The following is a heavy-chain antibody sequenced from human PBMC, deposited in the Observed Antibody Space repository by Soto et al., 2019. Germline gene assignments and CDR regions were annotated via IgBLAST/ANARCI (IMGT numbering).Heavy chain of an antibody. CDR1: GYTFSRYH. CDR3: ARDEPLFQHQLVRTELYVSAYGMDV. D-gene: IGHD6-13*01. J-gene: IGHJ6*04. V-gene: IGHV1-46*01. CDR2: INPSGGST. Sequence: SSVKVSCKTSGYTFSRYHMHCLRQDPGQGLEWMGIINPSGGSTSYAQKFQGRVTMTRDTSTSTVYMELSSLRSEDTAVYYCARDEPLFQHQLVRTELYVSAYGMDVWGKGTTVTVFS.